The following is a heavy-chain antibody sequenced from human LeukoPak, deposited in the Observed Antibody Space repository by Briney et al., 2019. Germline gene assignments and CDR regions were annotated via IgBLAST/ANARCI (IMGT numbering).Heavy chain of an antibody. Sequence: PSETLSLTCTVSGYSISSGYYWGWIRQPPGKGLEWIGEINHSGSTNYNPSLKSRVTISVDTSKNQFSLKLSSVTAADTAVYYCARGLDDSSGYYLLLFDYWGQGTLVTVSS. J-gene: IGHJ4*02. D-gene: IGHD3-22*01. CDR1: GYSISSGYY. V-gene: IGHV4-38-2*02. CDR2: INHSGST. CDR3: ARGLDDSSGYYLLLFDY.